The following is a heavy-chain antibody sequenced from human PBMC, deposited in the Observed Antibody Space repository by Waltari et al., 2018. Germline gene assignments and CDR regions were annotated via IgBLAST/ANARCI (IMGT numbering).Heavy chain of an antibody. J-gene: IGHJ4*02. Sequence: QVQLVESGGGVVQPGRSLRLSCAASGFTFSSYAMHWVRQAPGKGLGWVAVISYDGSNKYYADSVKGRFTISRDNSKNTLYLQMNSLRAEDTAVYYCARALAAGEYVLRFLEWSYFDYWGQGTLVTVSS. CDR3: ARALAAGEYVLRFLEWSYFDY. CDR1: GFTFSSYA. CDR2: ISYDGSNK. V-gene: IGHV3-30*01. D-gene: IGHD3-3*01.